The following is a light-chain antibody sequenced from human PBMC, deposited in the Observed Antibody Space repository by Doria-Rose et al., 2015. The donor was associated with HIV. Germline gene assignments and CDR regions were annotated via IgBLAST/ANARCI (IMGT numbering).Light chain of an antibody. CDR3: QQYYDTPS. V-gene: IGKV4-1*01. CDR1: QSLLYTSKNY. CDR2: WAS. Sequence: DIQVTQSPESLGMSLGERATLNCKSNQSLLYTSKNYLAWYQLKPGQPPKLLIYWASTRQSGFPARFSGSGSGTDFTLTISSLEAEDVAVYYCQQYYDTPSFGPGTTVDIK. J-gene: IGKJ3*01.